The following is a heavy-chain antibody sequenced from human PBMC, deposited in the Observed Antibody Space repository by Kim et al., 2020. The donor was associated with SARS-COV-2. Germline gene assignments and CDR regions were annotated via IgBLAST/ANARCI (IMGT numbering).Heavy chain of an antibody. Sequence: SVKGRFTISRDNAKNSLFLQMNSLRAEDTAVYYCARDASPAAQYNWFDPWGQGTLVTVSS. V-gene: IGHV3-21*01. J-gene: IGHJ5*02. CDR3: ARDASPAAQYNWFDP. D-gene: IGHD2-2*01.